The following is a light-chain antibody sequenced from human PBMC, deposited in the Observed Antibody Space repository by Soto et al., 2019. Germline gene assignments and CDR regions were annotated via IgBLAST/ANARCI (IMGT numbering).Light chain of an antibody. CDR1: QSISSR. J-gene: IGKJ1*01. CDR3: QQYSSFSLT. V-gene: IGKV1-5*01. Sequence: DIQMTQSPSTLSASVGDTVTITCRASQSISSRLAWYQQKPGKAPRLLLYDASSLEIGVPLRFSGSGSGTEFTLTINNMQPDDFATYYCQQYSSFSLTFGQGTKVDXK. CDR2: DAS.